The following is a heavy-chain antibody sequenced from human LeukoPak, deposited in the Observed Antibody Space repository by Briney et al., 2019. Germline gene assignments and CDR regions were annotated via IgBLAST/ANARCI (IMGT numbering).Heavy chain of an antibody. J-gene: IGHJ4*02. Sequence: GGSLRLSCAASGFTFGSYAMSWVRQAPGKGLEWVSAISGSGGSTYYADSVKGRFTISRDNSKNTLYLQMNSLRAEDTAVYHCAKHALYDSSGYYISYDYWGQGTLVTVSS. CDR3: AKHALYDSSGYYISYDY. CDR2: ISGSGGST. D-gene: IGHD3-22*01. V-gene: IGHV3-23*01. CDR1: GFTFGSYA.